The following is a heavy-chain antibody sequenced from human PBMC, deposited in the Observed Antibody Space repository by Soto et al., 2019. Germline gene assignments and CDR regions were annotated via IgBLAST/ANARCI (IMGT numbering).Heavy chain of an antibody. CDR3: ARDGAFVLVPAYYGMDV. V-gene: IGHV1-18*01. Sequence: ASVKVFCKASGYTFTSDGISWVRQAPGQGLEWMGWISAYNGNTNYAQKLQGRVTMTTDTSTSTAYMELRSLRSDDTAVYYCARDGAFVLVPAYYGMDVWGQGTTVTSP. CDR2: ISAYNGNT. CDR1: GYTFTSDG. J-gene: IGHJ6*02. D-gene: IGHD2-2*01.